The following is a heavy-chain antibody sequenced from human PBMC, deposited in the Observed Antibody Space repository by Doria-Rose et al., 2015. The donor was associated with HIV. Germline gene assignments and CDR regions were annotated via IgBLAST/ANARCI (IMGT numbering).Heavy chain of an antibody. D-gene: IGHD3-10*01. CDR2: IYSSGST. Sequence: ISSSYWNWIRQPPGKGLEWIGYIYSSGSTHYNSSLKSRVIISIDTSKNQFSLKLSSVTAADTAVYYCARFRPSRGIYYSLDVWGKGTTVTVSS. CDR1: ISSSY. J-gene: IGHJ6*03. V-gene: IGHV4-4*09. CDR3: ARFRPSRGIYYSLDV.